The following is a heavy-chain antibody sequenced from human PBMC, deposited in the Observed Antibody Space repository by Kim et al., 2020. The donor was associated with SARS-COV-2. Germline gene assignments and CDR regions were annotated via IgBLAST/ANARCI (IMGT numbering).Heavy chain of an antibody. V-gene: IGHV4-39*01. D-gene: IGHD3-10*01. J-gene: IGHJ5*02. CDR3: ARHGASQNWFDP. Sequence: SETLSLTCTVSGGSISSSSYYWGWIRQPPGKGLEWIGSIYYSGSTYYNPSLKSRVTISVDTSKNQFSLKLSSVTAADTAVYYCARHGASQNWFDPWGQGTLVTVSS. CDR1: GGSISSSSYY. CDR2: IYYSGST.